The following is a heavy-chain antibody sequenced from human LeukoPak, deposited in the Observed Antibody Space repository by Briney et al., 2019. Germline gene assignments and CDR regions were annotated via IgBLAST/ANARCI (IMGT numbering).Heavy chain of an antibody. CDR3: SKKGQSEDYGKPG. Sequence: GGSLRLSCAASGFTLGTYDMYWVRQAPGKGLECVSSISRSGGSTYYADSVKGRFTISRDNSKNTLYLQMSSLRADDTAVYYCSKKGQSEDYGKPGWGQGTLVTVSS. CDR1: GFTLGTYD. D-gene: IGHD4-17*01. J-gene: IGHJ4*02. CDR2: ISRSGGST. V-gene: IGHV3-23*01.